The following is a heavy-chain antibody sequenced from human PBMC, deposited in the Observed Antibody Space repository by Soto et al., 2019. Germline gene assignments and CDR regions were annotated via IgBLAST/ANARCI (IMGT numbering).Heavy chain of an antibody. J-gene: IGHJ6*02. Sequence: QVQLQESGPGLVKPSGTLSLTCAVSGGSISSSNWWSWVRQPPGKGLGWIGEIYHSGSTNYNPSLKSRVTLSVDKSKSQFSLKLSSVTAADTAVYYCARDRSQQWLVHNPGYGMDVWGQGTTVTVSS. CDR3: ARDRSQQWLVHNPGYGMDV. D-gene: IGHD6-19*01. CDR2: IYHSGST. CDR1: GGSISSSNW. V-gene: IGHV4-4*02.